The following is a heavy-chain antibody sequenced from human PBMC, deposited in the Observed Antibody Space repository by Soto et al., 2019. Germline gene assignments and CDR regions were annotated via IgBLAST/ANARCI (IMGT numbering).Heavy chain of an antibody. D-gene: IGHD2-15*01. J-gene: IGHJ5*02. V-gene: IGHV1-8*01. CDR1: GYTFTDYD. CDR2: MNPNSGET. CDR3: ARVAVAARPRWYNWFDP. Sequence: QEQLVQSGAEVKKPGASVKVSCKTSGYTFTDYDINWVRQATGQGLEWIGWMNPNSGETGYAQKFKGRVTMTRSASRSTAYLELSSLRSEDTAVYYCARVAVAARPRWYNWFDPWGQGPLVTVSS.